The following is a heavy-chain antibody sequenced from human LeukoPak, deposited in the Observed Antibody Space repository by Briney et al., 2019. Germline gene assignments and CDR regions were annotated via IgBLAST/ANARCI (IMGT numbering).Heavy chain of an antibody. D-gene: IGHD3-10*01. CDR1: GFTFSSYG. J-gene: IGHJ4*02. Sequence: SGGSLRLSCAASGFTFSSYGMHWVRQAPGKGLEWVAFIRYDGSNKYYADSVKGRFTISRDNSKNTLYLQMNSLRAEDTAVYYCAKGNPEYYYGSGDNSEFDYWGQGTLVTVSS. CDR3: AKGNPEYYYGSGDNSEFDY. CDR2: IRYDGSNK. V-gene: IGHV3-30*02.